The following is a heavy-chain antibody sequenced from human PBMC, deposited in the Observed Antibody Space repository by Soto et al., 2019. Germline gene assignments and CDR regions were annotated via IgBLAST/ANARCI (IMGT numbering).Heavy chain of an antibody. CDR2: INHSGST. CDR1: GGSFSGYY. Sequence: QVQLPQWGAGLLKPSETLSLTCAVYGGSFSGYYWSWIRQPPGKGLEWIGEINHSGSTNYNPSLKSRVTISVDTSKNQFSLKLSSVTAADTAVYYCALTYMSSGWYAIDIWGQGTMVTVSS. D-gene: IGHD6-19*01. V-gene: IGHV4-34*01. J-gene: IGHJ3*02. CDR3: ALTYMSSGWYAIDI.